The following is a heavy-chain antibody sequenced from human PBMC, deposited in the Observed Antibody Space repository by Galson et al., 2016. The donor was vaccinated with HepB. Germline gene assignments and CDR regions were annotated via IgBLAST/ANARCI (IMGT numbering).Heavy chain of an antibody. V-gene: IGHV1-69*06. CDR1: GGTFSNNV. J-gene: IGHJ5*01. D-gene: IGHD2-21*02. CDR3: ASRGLQLQWFDS. Sequence: SVKVSCKASGGTFSNNVISWVRQAPGQGLEWMAEIIPIFGTTTYAQKFQGRVTITADKSTTTVYMEVTSLRSDDTAVFYCASRGLQLQWFDSWGQGTLVSVSS. CDR2: IIPIFGTT.